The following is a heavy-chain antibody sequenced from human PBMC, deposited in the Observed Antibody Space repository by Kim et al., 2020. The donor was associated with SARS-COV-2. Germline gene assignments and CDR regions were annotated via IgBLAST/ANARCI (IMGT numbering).Heavy chain of an antibody. CDR3: ARDRSWASVRLAAAVVQDDY. D-gene: IGHD6-13*01. J-gene: IGHJ4*02. V-gene: IGHV3-30*04. CDR2: ISYDGSNK. CDR1: GFTFSSYA. Sequence: GGSLRLSCAASGFTFSSYAMHWVRQAPGKGLEWVAVISYDGSNKYYADSVKGRFTISRDNSKNTLYLQMNSLRAEDTAVYYCARDRSWASVRLAAAVVQDDYWGQGTLVTVSS.